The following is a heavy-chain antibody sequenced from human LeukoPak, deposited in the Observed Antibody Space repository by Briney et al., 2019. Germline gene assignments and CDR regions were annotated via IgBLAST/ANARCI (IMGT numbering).Heavy chain of an antibody. CDR2: ISGSGGST. CDR1: GFTFSSYA. V-gene: IGHV3-23*01. CDR3: AKVFERVQTIDY. D-gene: IGHD4/OR15-4a*01. J-gene: IGHJ4*02. Sequence: GGSLRLSCAASGFTFSSYAMSWVRQAPGRGLEWVSAISGSGGSTYYADSVKGRFTISRDNSKNTLYLQMNSLRAEDTAVYYCAKVFERVQTIDYWGQGTLVTVSS.